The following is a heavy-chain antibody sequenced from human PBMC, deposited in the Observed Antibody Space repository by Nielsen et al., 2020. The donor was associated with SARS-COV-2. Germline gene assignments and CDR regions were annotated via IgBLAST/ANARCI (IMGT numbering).Heavy chain of an antibody. CDR2: ISYDGSNK. CDR3: AREGGPALPLIAAAGGFDY. CDR1: GFTFSSYG. D-gene: IGHD6-13*01. Sequence: GESLKISCAASGFTFSSYGMHWVRQAPGKGLEWVAVISYDGSNKYYADSVKGRFTISRDNSKNTLYLQMNSLRAEDTAVYYCAREGGPALPLIAAAGGFDYWGQGTLVTVSS. V-gene: IGHV3-30*03. J-gene: IGHJ4*02.